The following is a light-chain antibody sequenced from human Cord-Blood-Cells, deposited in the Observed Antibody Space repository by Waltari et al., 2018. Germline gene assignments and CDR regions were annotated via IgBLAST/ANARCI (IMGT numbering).Light chain of an antibody. CDR3: QQRSN. J-gene: IGKJ3*01. V-gene: IGKV3-11*01. CDR2: DAS. CDR1: QSVSSY. Sequence: IVLQHYPAPLHSPSGESTTISCRASQSVSSYFAGYQQKPDQAPRLLIYDASNRATGIPARFSGSESGTDFTLTISSLEPEDVAVYYCQQRSNFGPGTKVDIK.